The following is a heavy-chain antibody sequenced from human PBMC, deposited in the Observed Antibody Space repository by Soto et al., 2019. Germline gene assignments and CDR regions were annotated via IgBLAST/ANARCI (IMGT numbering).Heavy chain of an antibody. CDR3: AKDGGYSYGYSPRYYYGMDV. V-gene: IGHV3-23*01. D-gene: IGHD5-18*01. CDR2: ISGSGGST. J-gene: IGHJ6*02. CDR1: GFTFSSYA. Sequence: EVQLLESGGGLVQPGGSLRLSCAASGFTFSSYAMSWVRQAPGKGLEWVSAISGSGGSTYYADSVKGRFTISRDNSKNPXYXXMNSLRAEDTAVYYCAKDGGYSYGYSPRYYYGMDVWGQGTTVTVSS.